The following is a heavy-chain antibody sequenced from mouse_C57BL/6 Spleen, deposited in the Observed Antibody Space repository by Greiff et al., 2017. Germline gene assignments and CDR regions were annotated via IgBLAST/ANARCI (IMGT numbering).Heavy chain of an antibody. CDR1: GYTFTSYW. J-gene: IGHJ1*03. D-gene: IGHD2-1*01. CDR3: ARGNRWYFDV. CDR2: IDPSDSYT. Sequence: VQLQQPGAELVMPGASVKLSCKASGYTFTSYWMHWVKQRPGQGLEWIGEIDPSDSYTNYNQKFKGKSTLAVDKSSSTAYMQLSSVTSESSAVYYCARGNRWYFDVWGTGATVTVSS. V-gene: IGHV1-69*01.